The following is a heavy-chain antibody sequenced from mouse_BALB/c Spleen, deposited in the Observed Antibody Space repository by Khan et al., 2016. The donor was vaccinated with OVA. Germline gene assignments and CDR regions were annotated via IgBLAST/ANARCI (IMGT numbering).Heavy chain of an antibody. CDR3: SLFVYDGIDH. V-gene: IGHV3-1*02. J-gene: IGHJ2*01. Sequence: EVELVESGPDLVEPSQSLSLTCTVTGYSITSDYIWHWIRPFPGNKLEWLGYIPFSGRPNYNQSLKSRISITRDSSRNQFFLQLNSVTTEDSATYYCSLFVYDGIDHWGQGTTLTVSS. CDR2: IPFSGRP. D-gene: IGHD2-12*01. CDR1: GYSITSDYI.